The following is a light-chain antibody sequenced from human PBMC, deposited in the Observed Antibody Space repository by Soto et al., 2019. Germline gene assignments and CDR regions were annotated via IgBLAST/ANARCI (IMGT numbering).Light chain of an antibody. Sequence: EIVLTQSPGTLSLSPGERATLSCRASQSVSSSYLAWYQQKPGQAPRLLIYGASSGATGIPDRFSGSGSGTDFTLTISRLEPEDFAVYYCQQYGSSPQTCGQGTKVEIK. CDR2: GAS. V-gene: IGKV3-20*01. CDR3: QQYGSSPQT. J-gene: IGKJ1*01. CDR1: QSVSSSY.